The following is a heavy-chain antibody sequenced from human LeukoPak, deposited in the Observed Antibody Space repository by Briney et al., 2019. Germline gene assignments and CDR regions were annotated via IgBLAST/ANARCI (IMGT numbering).Heavy chain of an antibody. CDR1: GFTFSSYA. Sequence: PGGSLRLSCAASGFTFSSYAMSWVRQAPGKGLEWVSAISGSGGSTYYADSVKGRFTIFRDNSKNTLYLQMNSLRAEDTAVYYCAKRYSGTSGLYNFDYWGQGTLVTVSS. CDR2: ISGSGGST. J-gene: IGHJ4*02. CDR3: AKRYSGTSGLYNFDY. V-gene: IGHV3-23*01. D-gene: IGHD1-26*01.